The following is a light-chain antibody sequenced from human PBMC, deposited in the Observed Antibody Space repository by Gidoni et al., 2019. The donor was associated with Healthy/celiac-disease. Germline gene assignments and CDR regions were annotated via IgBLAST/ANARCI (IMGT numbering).Light chain of an antibody. CDR3: SSYTSSSTRV. Sequence: QSALTQPASVSASPGQSITISCTGTSSDVGGYNYVSWYQQHPGKAPKLMIYEVSNRPSGVSKRFSGSKSGNTASLTIAGLQAEDEADYYCSSYTSSSTRVFGGGTKLTVL. CDR1: SSDVGGYNY. CDR2: EVS. V-gene: IGLV2-14*01. J-gene: IGLJ3*02.